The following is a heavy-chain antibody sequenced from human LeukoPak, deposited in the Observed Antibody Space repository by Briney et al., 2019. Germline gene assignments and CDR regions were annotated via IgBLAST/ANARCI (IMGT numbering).Heavy chain of an antibody. V-gene: IGHV3-74*01. D-gene: IGHD3-10*01. J-gene: IGHJ4*02. CDR3: ARDMSGLLWFGELLC. Sequence: PGGSLRLSCAASGFTFSSYWMNWVRQAPGKGLVGVSRINSDGSTTNYADSVKGRFTISRDNAKNSLYLQMNSLRAEDTAVYYCARDMSGLLWFGELLCWGQGTLVTVSS. CDR2: INSDGSTT. CDR1: GFTFSSYW.